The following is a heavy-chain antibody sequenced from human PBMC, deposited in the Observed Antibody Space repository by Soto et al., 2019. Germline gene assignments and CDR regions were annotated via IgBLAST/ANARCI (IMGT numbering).Heavy chain of an antibody. CDR1: GFTFSSYS. CDR3: EREKQAIYYDSSGYYRGDDAFDI. Sequence: GGSLRLSCAASGFTFSSYSMNWVRQAPGKGLEWVSSISSSSSYIYYADSVKGRFTISRDNAKNSLYLQMNSLRAEDTAVYYCEREKQAIYYDSSGYYRGDDAFDIWGQGTMVTVSS. V-gene: IGHV3-21*01. D-gene: IGHD3-22*01. J-gene: IGHJ3*02. CDR2: ISSSSSYI.